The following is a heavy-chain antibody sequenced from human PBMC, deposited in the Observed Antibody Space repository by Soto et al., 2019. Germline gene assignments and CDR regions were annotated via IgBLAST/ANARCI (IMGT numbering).Heavy chain of an antibody. Sequence: QVQLQQWGAGLLKPSETLSLTCAVYGGSFSGYYWSWIRQPPGKGLEWIGEINHSGSTNYNPSLKSRVTISVDTSKTQSSLKLSSVTAADTAVYYCARDGRYGRYCSSTRCPRGFWFDPWGQGTLVTVAS. J-gene: IGHJ5*02. CDR3: ARDGRYGRYCSSTRCPRGFWFDP. CDR1: GGSFSGYY. D-gene: IGHD2-2*01. V-gene: IGHV4-34*01. CDR2: INHSGST.